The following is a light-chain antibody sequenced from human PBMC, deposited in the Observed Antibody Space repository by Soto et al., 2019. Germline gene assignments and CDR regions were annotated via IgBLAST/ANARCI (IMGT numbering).Light chain of an antibody. CDR2: GAS. V-gene: IGKV3-11*01. CDR3: QQYNDWPSHIT. Sequence: EIVLTQSPATLSLSPGERATLSCRASQTITTYLAWYQQKPGQPPRLLIYGASNRASGIPARFSGSGSGTDFTLTISNLEPEDFAVYYCQQYNDWPSHITFGPGTKVDIK. CDR1: QTITTY. J-gene: IGKJ3*01.